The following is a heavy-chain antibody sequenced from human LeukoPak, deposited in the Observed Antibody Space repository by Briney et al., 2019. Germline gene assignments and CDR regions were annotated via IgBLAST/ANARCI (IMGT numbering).Heavy chain of an antibody. CDR3: ARYYDSSGYLIDY. Sequence: SVKVSCKASGGTFSSYAISRVRQAPGQGLEWMGGIIPIFGTANYAQKFQGRVTITADESTSTAYMELSSLRSEDTAVYYCARYYDSSGYLIDYWGQGTLVTVSS. D-gene: IGHD3-22*01. CDR2: IIPIFGTA. V-gene: IGHV1-69*13. J-gene: IGHJ4*02. CDR1: GGTFSSYA.